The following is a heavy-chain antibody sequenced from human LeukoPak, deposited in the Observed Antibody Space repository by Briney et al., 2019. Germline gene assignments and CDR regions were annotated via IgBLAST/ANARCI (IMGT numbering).Heavy chain of an antibody. J-gene: IGHJ4*02. Sequence: GGSLRLSCAASGFTFSDYYMSWNRQAPGKGLEWVSYIRSSGSTISYADSVKGRFTISRDNAKNSLYLQMNSLRAEDTAVYYCARGNSGWSYIDYWGQGTLVTVSS. CDR1: GFTFSDYY. CDR2: IRSSGSTI. V-gene: IGHV3-11*01. CDR3: ARGNSGWSYIDY. D-gene: IGHD6-19*01.